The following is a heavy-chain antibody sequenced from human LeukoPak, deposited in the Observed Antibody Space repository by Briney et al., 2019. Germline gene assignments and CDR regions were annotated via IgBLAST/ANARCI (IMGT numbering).Heavy chain of an antibody. Sequence: SETLSLTCTVSGGSISSYYWSWIRQPTGKGLEWIGRIYSSGSTNHNPSLKSRVTISVDTSKNQFSLKLSSVTAADTAVYYCARRSRITMVRGVIYYYYGMDVWGQGTTVTVSS. CDR1: GGSISSYY. J-gene: IGHJ6*02. V-gene: IGHV4-4*07. CDR2: IYSSGST. D-gene: IGHD3-10*01. CDR3: ARRSRITMVRGVIYYYYGMDV.